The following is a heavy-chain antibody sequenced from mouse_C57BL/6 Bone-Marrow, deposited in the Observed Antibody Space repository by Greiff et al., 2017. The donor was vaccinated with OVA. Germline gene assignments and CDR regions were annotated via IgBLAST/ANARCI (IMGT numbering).Heavy chain of an antibody. CDR3: ARAGYYGSSFWYFGG. D-gene: IGHD1-1*01. CDR2: IYPYNDGT. V-gene: IGHV1-14*01. CDR1: GYTFTSYF. J-gene: IGHJ1*03. Sequence: EVQLQQSGPELVKPGASVKMSCKASGYTFTSYFMHWVKQKPGQGLEWIGYIYPYNDGTKYNEKFKGKATLTLDKSSSTAYMELSSLTSEDSAVYYCARAGYYGSSFWYFGGWDTGATVTVAS.